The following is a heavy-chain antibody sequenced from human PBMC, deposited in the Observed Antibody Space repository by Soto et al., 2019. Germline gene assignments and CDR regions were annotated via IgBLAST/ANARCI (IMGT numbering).Heavy chain of an antibody. CDR2: NYYSGST. CDR3: ARRPIGDYDFWSGYSFYYYYGMDV. Sequence: SETLSLTCTVSGGSISSSSYYWGWIRQPPGKGLEWIGSNYYSGSTYYNPYLKSRVTISVDTSKNKFSLKLSSVTAADTAVYYCARRPIGDYDFWSGYSFYYYYGMDVCGQRTTVTVSS. CDR1: GGSISSSSYY. V-gene: IGHV4-39*01. J-gene: IGHJ6*02. D-gene: IGHD3-3*01.